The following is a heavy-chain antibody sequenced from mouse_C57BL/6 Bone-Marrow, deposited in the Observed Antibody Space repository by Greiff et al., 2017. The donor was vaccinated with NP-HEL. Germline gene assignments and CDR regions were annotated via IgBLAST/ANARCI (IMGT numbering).Heavy chain of an antibody. V-gene: IGHV1-39*01. CDR2: INPNYGTT. CDR1: GYSFTDYN. J-gene: IGHJ4*01. CDR3: ATHYDYDPLYAMDY. D-gene: IGHD2-4*01. Sequence: VQLQQSGPELVKPGASVKLSCKASGYSFTDYNMNWVKQSNGKSLEWIGVINPNYGTTSYNQKFKGKATLTVDQSSSTAYMQLNSLTSEDSAVYYCATHYDYDPLYAMDYWGQGTSVTVSS.